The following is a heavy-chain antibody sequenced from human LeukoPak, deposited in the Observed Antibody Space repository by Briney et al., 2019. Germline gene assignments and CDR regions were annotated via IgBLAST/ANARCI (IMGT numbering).Heavy chain of an antibody. CDR1: GGSFSGYY. Sequence: SETLSLTCAVYGGSFSGYYWSWIRQPPGKGLEWIGEINHSGSTNYNPSLKSRVTISVDTSKNQFSLKLSSVTAADTAVYYCARLGGSYNSAFDIWGQGTMVTVSS. D-gene: IGHD1-26*01. J-gene: IGHJ3*02. CDR2: INHSGST. V-gene: IGHV4-34*01. CDR3: ARLGGSYNSAFDI.